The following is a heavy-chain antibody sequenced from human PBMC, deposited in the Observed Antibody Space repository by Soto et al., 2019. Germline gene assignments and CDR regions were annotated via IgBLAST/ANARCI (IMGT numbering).Heavy chain of an antibody. V-gene: IGHV4-59*01. Sequence: QVQLQESGPGLVKPSETLSLTCTVSGGSISSYYWSWIRQPPGKGLEWIGYIYYSGSTNYNPSLKSRVTISVDTSKNQFSLKLSSVTAADMAVYYCAREGGDIVVVVARVGLGAFDIWGQGTMVTVSS. CDR2: IYYSGST. J-gene: IGHJ3*02. CDR3: AREGGDIVVVVARVGLGAFDI. CDR1: GGSISSYY. D-gene: IGHD2-15*01.